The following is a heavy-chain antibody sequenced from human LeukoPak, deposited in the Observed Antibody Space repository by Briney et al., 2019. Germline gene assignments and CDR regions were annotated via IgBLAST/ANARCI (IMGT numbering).Heavy chain of an antibody. Sequence: GGSLRLSCAASGFTFSSYSMNWVRQAPGKGLEWVSSISSSSSYIYYADSVKGRFTISRDNAKNSLYLQMNSLRAEDTAVYYCARGGGYGYSSGWYYMDVWGKGTTVTVSS. V-gene: IGHV3-21*01. CDR3: ARGGGYGYSSGWYYMDV. J-gene: IGHJ6*03. CDR2: ISSSSSYI. D-gene: IGHD6-19*01. CDR1: GFTFSSYS.